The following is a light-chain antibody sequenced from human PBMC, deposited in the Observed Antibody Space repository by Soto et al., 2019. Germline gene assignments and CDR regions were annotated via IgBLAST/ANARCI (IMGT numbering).Light chain of an antibody. CDR3: GSYTSSNTLEV. Sequence: QSALTQPASVSGSPGQSITIYCTGTSGDVGGYKFVSWYQQHPGKAPKLMIYEVSNRPSGVSSRFSGSKSGNTASLTISGLQAEDEADYFCGSYTSSNTLEVFGVGTKLTVL. V-gene: IGLV2-14*01. J-gene: IGLJ2*01. CDR1: SGDVGGYKF. CDR2: EVS.